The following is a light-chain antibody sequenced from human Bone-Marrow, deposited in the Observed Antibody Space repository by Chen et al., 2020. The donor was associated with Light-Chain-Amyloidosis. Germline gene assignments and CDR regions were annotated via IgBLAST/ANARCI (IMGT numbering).Light chain of an antibody. CDR2: RDT. CDR3: QSADSSGTYEVR. J-gene: IGLJ2*01. V-gene: IGLV3-25*03. Sequence: SYELTQPPSVSVSPGQTARITCSGDDLPTKYAYWYQQKPGQAPVLVIHRDTERPSGISERFSGSSSWTTATLTISGVQAEDDADYNCQSADSSGTYEVRFGGGTKLTVL. CDR1: DLPTKY.